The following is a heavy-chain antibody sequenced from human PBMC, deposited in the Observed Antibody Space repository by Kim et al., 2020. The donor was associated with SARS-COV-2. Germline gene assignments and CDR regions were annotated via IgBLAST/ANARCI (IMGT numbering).Heavy chain of an antibody. CDR1: GFTFSSYD. D-gene: IGHD3-16*01. J-gene: IGHJ6*02. V-gene: IGHV3-13*01. CDR3: ASAPLGDPEYYYGMDV. Sequence: GGSLRLSCAASGFTFSSYDMHWVRQATGKGLEWVSAIGTAGDTYYPGSVKGRFTISRENAKNTLYLQMNSLRAGDTAVYYCASAPLGDPEYYYGMDVWGQGTTLTVSS. CDR2: IGTAGDT.